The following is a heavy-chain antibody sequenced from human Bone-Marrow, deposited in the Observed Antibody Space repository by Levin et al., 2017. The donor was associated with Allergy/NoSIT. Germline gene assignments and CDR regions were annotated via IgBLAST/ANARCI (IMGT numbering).Heavy chain of an antibody. D-gene: IGHD3-9*01. V-gene: IGHV1-3*01. J-gene: IGHJ4*02. Sequence: ASVKVSCKASGYTFTSYAMHWVRQAPGQRLEWMGWINAGNGNTKYSQKFQGRVTITRDTSASTAYMELSSLRSEDTAVYYCARSYDILTGPDYWGQGTLVTVSS. CDR1: GYTFTSYA. CDR3: ARSYDILTGPDY. CDR2: INAGNGNT.